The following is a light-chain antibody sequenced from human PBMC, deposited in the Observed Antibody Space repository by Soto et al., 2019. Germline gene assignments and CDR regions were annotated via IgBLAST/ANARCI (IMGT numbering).Light chain of an antibody. Sequence: AIRMTQSPSSLYASKGDRFTITCRASQGISSYLAWYQQKPGKAPKLLIYAASTLQSGVPSRFSGSGSGTDFTLTISCLQSEDFATYYCQQYYSYLSITFGQGTRLEIK. J-gene: IGKJ5*01. V-gene: IGKV1-8*01. CDR1: QGISSY. CDR2: AAS. CDR3: QQYYSYLSIT.